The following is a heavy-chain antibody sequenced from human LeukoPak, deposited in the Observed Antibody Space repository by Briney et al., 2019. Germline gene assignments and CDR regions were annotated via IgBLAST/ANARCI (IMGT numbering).Heavy chain of an antibody. CDR2: INPNSGGT. V-gene: IGHV1-2*02. D-gene: IGHD6-19*01. CDR3: ARREGIAVLDWYFDL. CDR1: GYTFTGYY. J-gene: IGHJ2*01. Sequence: GASVKVSCKASGYTFTGYYMHWVRQAPGQGLEWMGWINPNSGGTSYAQKFQGRVTMTRDTSISTAYMELSRLRSDDTAVYYCARREGIAVLDWYFDLWGPGTLVTVSS.